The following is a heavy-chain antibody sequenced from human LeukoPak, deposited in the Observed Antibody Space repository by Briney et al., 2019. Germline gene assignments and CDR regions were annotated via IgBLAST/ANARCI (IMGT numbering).Heavy chain of an antibody. D-gene: IGHD5-24*01. Sequence: GGSLRLSRAASGFTFSSYWMSWVRQAPGKGLEWVANIKQDGSEKYYVDSVKGRFTISRDNAKNSLYLQMNSLRAEDTAVYYCARERWTYYYYYGMDVWGQGTTVTVSS. CDR1: GFTFSSYW. CDR3: ARERWTYYYYYGMDV. J-gene: IGHJ6*02. V-gene: IGHV3-7*01. CDR2: IKQDGSEK.